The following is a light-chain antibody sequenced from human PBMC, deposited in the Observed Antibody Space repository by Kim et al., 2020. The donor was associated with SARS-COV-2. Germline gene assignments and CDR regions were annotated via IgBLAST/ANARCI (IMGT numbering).Light chain of an antibody. CDR2: DNN. Sequence: GQKVTLSRSGSGSNIGNNYVSWYQQLPGTAPKLLIYDNNERPSGIPDRFSGSKSGTSATLGITGLQTGDEADYYCGAWDSSLDALVFGGGTQLTVL. CDR3: GAWDSSLDALV. CDR1: GSNIGNNY. J-gene: IGLJ2*01. V-gene: IGLV1-51*01.